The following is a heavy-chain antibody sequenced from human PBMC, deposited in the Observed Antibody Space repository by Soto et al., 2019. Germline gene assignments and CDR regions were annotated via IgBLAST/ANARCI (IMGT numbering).Heavy chain of an antibody. V-gene: IGHV3-53*01. CDR2: IYSGGST. D-gene: IGHD6-6*01. Sequence: GGSLRLSCAASGFTVSSNYMSWVRQAPGKGLEWVSVIYSGGSTYYADSVKGRFTISRDNSKNTLYLQMNSLRAEDTAVYYCARGEYSSSSDWFDPWGQGTLVTVSS. CDR3: ARGEYSSSSDWFDP. CDR1: GFTVSSNY. J-gene: IGHJ5*02.